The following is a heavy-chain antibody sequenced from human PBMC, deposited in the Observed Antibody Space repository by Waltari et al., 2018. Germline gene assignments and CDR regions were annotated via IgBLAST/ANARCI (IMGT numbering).Heavy chain of an antibody. V-gene: IGHV1-18*01. CDR2: IRAYNGNT. J-gene: IGHJ3*02. CDR3: ARPYSGYDSDAFDI. Sequence: QVQLVHSGAAVKKPGASVKVSCRASVYTLTSYCISRVRQAPGQGVAWKGWIRAYNGNTNHAQKLQGRDTMTTDTSTSVAYMELRSLRSDDTAVYHCARPYSGYDSDAFDIWGQGTMVTVSS. D-gene: IGHD5-12*01. CDR1: VYTLTSYC.